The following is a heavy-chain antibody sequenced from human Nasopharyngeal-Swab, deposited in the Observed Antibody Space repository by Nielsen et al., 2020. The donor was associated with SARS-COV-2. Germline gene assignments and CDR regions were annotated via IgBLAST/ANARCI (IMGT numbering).Heavy chain of an antibody. CDR1: GYTFTNNW. Sequence: GGSLRLSCQGSGYTFTNNWITWVRQMPAKGLEWMGRIDPSDSYTYYSPSFQGHVIISADKSINTAYMQWSSLKAPDTAMYYCARQIGDYGFDAFDVWGQGTMVTVSS. D-gene: IGHD4-17*01. V-gene: IGHV5-10-1*01. CDR3: ARQIGDYGFDAFDV. CDR2: IDPSDSYT. J-gene: IGHJ3*01.